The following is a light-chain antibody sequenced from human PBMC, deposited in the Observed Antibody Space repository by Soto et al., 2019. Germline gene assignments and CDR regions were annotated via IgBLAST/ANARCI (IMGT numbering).Light chain of an antibody. CDR1: QDISNY. J-gene: IGKJ4*01. V-gene: IGKV1-33*01. Sequence: DIQMTQTPSSLSASVGDRVTITCQASQDISNYLNWYQQKPGKAPKLLIYDASNLETGVPSRFSGSGSGTDFTFTISSLQPEDIATYXXQQYDNLPLIFGGGTKVEIK. CDR2: DAS. CDR3: QQYDNLPLI.